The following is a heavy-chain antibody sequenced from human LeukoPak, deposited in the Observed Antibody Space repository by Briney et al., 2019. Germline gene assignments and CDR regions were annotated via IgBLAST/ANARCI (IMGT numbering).Heavy chain of an antibody. V-gene: IGHV3-64*01. CDR1: GFTFSSYA. CDR3: ARSNGGNSGGTFWY. Sequence: GGSLRLSCAASGFTFSSYAMHWVRQAPGKGLEYVSAVSSNGGSTYYANSVKGRFTISRDNSKNTLYLQMGSLRAEDMAVYYCARSNGGNSGGTFWYWGQGTLVTVSS. CDR2: VSSNGGST. D-gene: IGHD4-23*01. J-gene: IGHJ4*02.